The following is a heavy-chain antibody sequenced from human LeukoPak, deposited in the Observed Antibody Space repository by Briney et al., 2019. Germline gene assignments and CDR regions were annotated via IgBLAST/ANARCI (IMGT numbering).Heavy chain of an antibody. CDR1: GFTFSSYS. CDR2: IKSKTDGGTT. CDR3: TTDSLTMIIDY. J-gene: IGHJ4*02. Sequence: GGSLRLSCAASGFTFSSYSMNWVRQAPGKGLEWVGRIKSKTDGGTTDYAAPVKGRFTISRDDSKNTLYLQMNSLKTEDTAVYYCTTDSLTMIIDYWGQGTLVTVSS. V-gene: IGHV3-15*07. D-gene: IGHD3-22*01.